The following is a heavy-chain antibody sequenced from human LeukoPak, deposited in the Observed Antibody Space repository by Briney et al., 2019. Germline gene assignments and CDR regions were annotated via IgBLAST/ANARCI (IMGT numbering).Heavy chain of an antibody. CDR1: GGSISSSSYY. Sequence: SETLSLTCTVSGGSISSSSYYWGWIRQPPGKGLEWIGSIYYSGSTYYNPSLKSRVTISVDTSKNQFSLKLSSVTAADTAVYYCARRRTSIAAAGTFDYWGQGTLVTVSS. D-gene: IGHD6-13*01. J-gene: IGHJ4*02. CDR2: IYYSGST. CDR3: ARRRTSIAAAGTFDY. V-gene: IGHV4-39*07.